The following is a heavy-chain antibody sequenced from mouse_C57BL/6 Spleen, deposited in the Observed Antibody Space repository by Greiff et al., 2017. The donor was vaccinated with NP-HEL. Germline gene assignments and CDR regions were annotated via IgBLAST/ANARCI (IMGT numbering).Heavy chain of an antibody. Sequence: EVQGVESGGDLVKPGGSLKLSCAASGFTFSSYGMSWVRQTPDKRLEWVATISSGGSYTYYPDSVKGRFTISRDNAKNTLYLQMSSLKSEDTAMYYCARRDGNYVGWYFDVWGTGTTVTVSS. CDR1: GFTFSSYG. V-gene: IGHV5-6*01. CDR2: ISSGGSYT. CDR3: ARRDGNYVGWYFDV. J-gene: IGHJ1*03. D-gene: IGHD2-1*01.